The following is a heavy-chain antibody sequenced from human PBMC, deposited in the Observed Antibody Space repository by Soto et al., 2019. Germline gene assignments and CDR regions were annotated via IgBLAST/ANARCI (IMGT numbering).Heavy chain of an antibody. Sequence: PSETLSLTCAVSGDSISSGYSYARWIHQSPGKGLEGIGYVYYSGSTFYNPSLESRLSISVDTSKNQFSLRLTSVTAADAAVYSCARDRSGTGTQLWSPFCGQGILVTVSS. CDR1: GDSISSGYSY. J-gene: IGHJ4*02. CDR3: ARDRSGTGTQLWSPF. D-gene: IGHD5-18*01. V-gene: IGHV4-30-4*01. CDR2: VYYSGST.